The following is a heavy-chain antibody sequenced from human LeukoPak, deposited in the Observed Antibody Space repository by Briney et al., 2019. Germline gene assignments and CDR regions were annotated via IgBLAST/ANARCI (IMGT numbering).Heavy chain of an antibody. CDR2: ISYDGSNK. J-gene: IGHJ4*02. V-gene: IGHV3-30*03. Sequence: GRSLRLSCAASGFTFSSYGMHWVRQAPGKGLEWVAVISYDGSNKYYADSVKGRFTISRDNAKNSLYLQMNSLRAEDTAVYYCAREPFDYWGQGTLVTVSS. CDR1: GFTFSSYG. CDR3: AREPFDY.